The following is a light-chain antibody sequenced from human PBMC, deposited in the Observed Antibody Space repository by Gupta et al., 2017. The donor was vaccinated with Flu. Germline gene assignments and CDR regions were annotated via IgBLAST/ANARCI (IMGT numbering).Light chain of an antibody. V-gene: IGKV1-39*01. CDR3: QQRNSTPRT. CDR2: AAS. CDR1: QSISRY. J-gene: IGKJ1*01. Sequence: IQMTQSPSSLSASVGDRVTITCRASQSISRYLNWYQQKPGKAPKLLIYAASRVKSGVPSRFSGSGYGTDFTLTISSRQPEDFANYYCQQRNSTPRTFGQGTXVEIK.